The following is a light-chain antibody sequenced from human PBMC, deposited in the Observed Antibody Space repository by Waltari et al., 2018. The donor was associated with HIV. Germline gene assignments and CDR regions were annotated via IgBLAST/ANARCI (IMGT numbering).Light chain of an antibody. V-gene: IGKV2-28*01. CDR3: MQALQTPLIT. CDR2: LAS. CDR1: QSLLNSNGFNY. J-gene: IGKJ5*01. Sequence: DIVMTQSPLSLPVTPGEPASISCRSSQSLLNSNGFNYLDWYLQKPGQSPRLLIYLASDRAPGVPDRFSGSGSGTDFTLKISSVEAEDVGVYYCMQALQTPLITFGQGTRLEIK.